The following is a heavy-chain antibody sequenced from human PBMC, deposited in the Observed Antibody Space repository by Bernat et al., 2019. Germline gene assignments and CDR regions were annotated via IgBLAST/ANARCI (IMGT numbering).Heavy chain of an antibody. CDR2: IWYDGTKK. CDR1: GFTFSSHG. J-gene: IGHJ4*02. Sequence: VQLVESGGGLVQPGGSLRLSCAASGFTFSSHGMHWVRQAPGKGLEWVADIWYDGTKKYYADSVKGRFTISRDNSKNTLYLQMNSLSAEDTAVYYCARDGGVYCDSSSCYLDYWGQGTQVTVSS. D-gene: IGHD2-2*01. V-gene: IGHV3-33*01. CDR3: ARDGGVYCDSSSCYLDY.